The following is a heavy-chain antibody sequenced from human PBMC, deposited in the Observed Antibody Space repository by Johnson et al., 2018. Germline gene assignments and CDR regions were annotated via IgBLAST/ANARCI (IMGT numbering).Heavy chain of an antibody. CDR2: IGTAGDT. CDR3: ARVSGTLSIGYYHNYYYYYGMDV. J-gene: IGHJ6*02. D-gene: IGHD3-22*01. V-gene: IGHV3-13*01. CDR1: GFTFSSYD. Sequence: VQLVQSGGGLVQPGGSMRLSCAASGFTFSSYDMHWLRQTTGKSLEWVSGIGTAGDTYYLGSVKGRFTISRDNSKNSLYLKMNSLRAEDTAVYYCARVSGTLSIGYYHNYYYYYGMDVWGRGTTVTVSS.